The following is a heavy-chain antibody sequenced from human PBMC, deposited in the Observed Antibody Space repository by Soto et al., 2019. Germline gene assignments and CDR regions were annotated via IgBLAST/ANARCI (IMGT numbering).Heavy chain of an antibody. CDR2: ISDNGGRT. CDR1: GFTFSTYA. J-gene: IGHJ6*03. D-gene: IGHD4-17*01. CDR3: ARNGDYYPHYYYMDV. V-gene: IGHV3-23*01. Sequence: GGSLRLSCAASGFTFSTYAMAWIRQAPGKGLEWVSGISDNGGRTYYAASVKGRFTISRDNSKNTLYLQMNSLRPEDTAIYYCARNGDYYPHYYYMDVWGKGTTVTLSS.